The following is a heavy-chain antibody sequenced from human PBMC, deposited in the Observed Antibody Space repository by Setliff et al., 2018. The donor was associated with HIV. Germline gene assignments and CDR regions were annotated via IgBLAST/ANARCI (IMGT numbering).Heavy chain of an antibody. Sequence: PGGSLRLSCAASGFSVSLSYMNWVRQAPGKGLEWVSVIYSGGRTYAADSVRGRFTISRDNSKNTLYLQMSSLRLEDTAMYYCARDRGRVVGFDYWGQGTLVTVSS. CDR3: ARDRGRVVGFDY. D-gene: IGHD3-3*01. J-gene: IGHJ4*02. V-gene: IGHV3-66*02. CDR2: IYSGGRT. CDR1: GFSVSLSY.